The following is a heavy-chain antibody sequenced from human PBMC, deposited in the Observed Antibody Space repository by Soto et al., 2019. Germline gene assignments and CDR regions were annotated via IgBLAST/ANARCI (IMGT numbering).Heavy chain of an antibody. Sequence: GESLKISCEGSGYSFTTYWIGWVRQMPGKGLEWMGIIYPGDSDTRYSPSFQGQVTISADKSISTAYLQWSSLKASDTAMYYCARLGEDYDILTYYFDYWGQGTLVTVSS. CDR3: ARLGEDYDILTYYFDY. D-gene: IGHD3-9*01. CDR2: IYPGDSDT. J-gene: IGHJ4*02. V-gene: IGHV5-51*01. CDR1: GYSFTTYW.